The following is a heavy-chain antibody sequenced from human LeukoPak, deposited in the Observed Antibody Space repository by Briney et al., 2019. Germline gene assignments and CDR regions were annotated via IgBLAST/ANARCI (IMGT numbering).Heavy chain of an antibody. D-gene: IGHD1-1*01. CDR2: INPNGGSP. CDR3: ARETGSLDY. J-gene: IGHJ4*02. Sequence: ASVKVSCKASGYTFTSNFIHWVRQAPGQGLEGMGIINPNGGSPTYAQRFQGRVTMTRDPSTSTVYMELSSLRSEDTAVYYCARETGSLDYWGQGSLVTVSS. V-gene: IGHV1-46*01. CDR1: GYTFTSNF.